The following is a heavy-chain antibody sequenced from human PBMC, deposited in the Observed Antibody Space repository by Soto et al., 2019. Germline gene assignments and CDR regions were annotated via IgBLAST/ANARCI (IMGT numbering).Heavy chain of an antibody. D-gene: IGHD5-12*01. Sequence: GGSLRLSCAASGFTVSSNYMSWVRQAPGKGPEWVSVIYSGGSTYYADSVKGRFTISRDNSKNTLYLQMNSLRAEDTAVYYCARGNSGYDIYYGMDVWGQGTTVTVSS. CDR2: IYSGGST. V-gene: IGHV3-53*01. J-gene: IGHJ6*02. CDR3: ARGNSGYDIYYGMDV. CDR1: GFTVSSNY.